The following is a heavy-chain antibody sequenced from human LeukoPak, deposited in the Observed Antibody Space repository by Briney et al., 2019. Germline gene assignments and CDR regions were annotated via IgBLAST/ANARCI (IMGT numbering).Heavy chain of an antibody. Sequence: GASVKVSCKASGYTFTGYYMHWVRQAPGQGLEWMGWINSNSGGTNYAQKFQGRVTMTRDTSISTAYMELSRLRSDDTAVYYCARETGYSGYDRWFDPWGQGTLVTVSS. V-gene: IGHV1-2*02. CDR2: INSNSGGT. D-gene: IGHD5-12*01. CDR3: ARETGYSGYDRWFDP. J-gene: IGHJ5*02. CDR1: GYTFTGYY.